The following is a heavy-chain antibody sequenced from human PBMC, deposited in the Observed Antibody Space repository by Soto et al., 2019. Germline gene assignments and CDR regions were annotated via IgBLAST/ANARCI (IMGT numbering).Heavy chain of an antibody. D-gene: IGHD6-13*01. V-gene: IGHV1-3*01. CDR1: GYTFTSYA. CDR2: INAGNGNT. Sequence: ASVKVSCKASGYTFTSYAMHWVRQAPGQRLEWMGWINAGNGNTKYSQKFQGRVTITRDTSASTAYMELSSLRSEDTAVYYCATGGYSTSRYQLWAAGRDSYCYGLDVWGQGTTLIVSS. CDR3: ATGGYSTSRYQLWAAGRDSYCYGLDV. J-gene: IGHJ6*02.